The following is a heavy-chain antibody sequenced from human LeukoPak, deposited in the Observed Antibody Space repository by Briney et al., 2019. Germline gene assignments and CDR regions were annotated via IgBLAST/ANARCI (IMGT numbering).Heavy chain of an antibody. Sequence: ASVKVSCTASGYTFTSYYMHWVRQAPGQGLEWMGIINPSGGSTSYAQKFQGRVTMTRDTSTSTVYMELSSLRSEDTAVYYCASGGGFANFDYWGQGTLVTVSS. CDR1: GYTFTSYY. J-gene: IGHJ4*02. CDR2: INPSGGST. CDR3: ASGGGFANFDY. D-gene: IGHD3-16*01. V-gene: IGHV1-46*01.